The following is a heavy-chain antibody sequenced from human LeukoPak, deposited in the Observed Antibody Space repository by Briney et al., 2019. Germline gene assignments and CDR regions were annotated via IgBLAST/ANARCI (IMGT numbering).Heavy chain of an antibody. Sequence: PGGSLRLSCAASGFTFSDYYMSWIRQAPGQGLEWVLYISSSGSTIYYADSVKGRFTISRDNAKNSLYLQMNSLRAEDTAVYYCAREGSPTGYYDSSGYFATTAFDYWGQGTLVTVSS. CDR1: GFTFSDYY. D-gene: IGHD3-22*01. V-gene: IGHV3-11*01. CDR2: ISSSGSTI. CDR3: AREGSPTGYYDSSGYFATTAFDY. J-gene: IGHJ4*02.